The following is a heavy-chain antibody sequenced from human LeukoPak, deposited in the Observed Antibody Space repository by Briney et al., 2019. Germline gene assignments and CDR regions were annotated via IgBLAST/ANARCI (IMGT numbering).Heavy chain of an antibody. CDR3: ARADIVATIPFDY. Sequence: ASVKVSCKASGFIFTGYYMHWMRQAPGQGLEWMGIINPSGGSTSYAQKFQGRVTMTRDMSTSTVYMELSSLRSEDTAVYYCARADIVATIPFDYWGQGTLVTVSS. CDR1: GFIFTGYY. D-gene: IGHD5-12*01. CDR2: INPSGGST. V-gene: IGHV1-46*01. J-gene: IGHJ4*02.